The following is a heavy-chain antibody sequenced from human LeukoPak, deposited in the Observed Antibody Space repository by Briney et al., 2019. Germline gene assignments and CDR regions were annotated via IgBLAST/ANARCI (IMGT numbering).Heavy chain of an antibody. CDR2: ISPYNDYT. D-gene: IGHD2-2*01. Sequence: GTSVKVSCKASGYTFTNYGISWVRQAPGQGLEWMGWISPYNDYTNYAQKLQGRVTMTTDTSTSTGYMELRSLRSAATAVYYCARWYCSSTSCYAGAFDMWGQGTMVTVSS. CDR1: GYTFTNYG. CDR3: ARWYCSSTSCYAGAFDM. J-gene: IGHJ3*02. V-gene: IGHV1-18*04.